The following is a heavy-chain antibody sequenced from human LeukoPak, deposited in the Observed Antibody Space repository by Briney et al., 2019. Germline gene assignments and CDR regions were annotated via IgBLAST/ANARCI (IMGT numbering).Heavy chain of an antibody. CDR3: ARDRITMVRGVRGIDP. Sequence: PSETLSRTCTVSGGSISSGGYYWSWIRQHPGKGLEWIGYIYYSGSTYYNPSLKSRVTISVDTSKNQFSLKLSSVTAADTAVYYCARDRITMVRGVRGIDPWGQGTLVTVSS. CDR2: IYYSGST. CDR1: GGSISSGGYY. V-gene: IGHV4-31*03. D-gene: IGHD3-10*01. J-gene: IGHJ5*02.